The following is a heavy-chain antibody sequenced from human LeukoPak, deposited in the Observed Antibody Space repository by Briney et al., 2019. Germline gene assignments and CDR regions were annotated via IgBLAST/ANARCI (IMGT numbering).Heavy chain of an antibody. Sequence: GGSLRLSCAASGFTFSAYGMHWLRQAPGKGLEWVTFIRYDGTYEYYADSVQGRFAISRDNSKNTVYLQMNSLRSEDTAVYYCAKGSHSSGWPEDWFDPWGQGTLVTVSS. CDR2: IRYDGTYE. CDR1: GFTFSAYG. J-gene: IGHJ5*02. V-gene: IGHV3-30*02. D-gene: IGHD6-19*01. CDR3: AKGSHSSGWPEDWFDP.